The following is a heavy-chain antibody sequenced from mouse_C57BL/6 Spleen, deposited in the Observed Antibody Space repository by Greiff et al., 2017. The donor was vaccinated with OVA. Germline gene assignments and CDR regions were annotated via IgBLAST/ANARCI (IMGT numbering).Heavy chain of an antibody. CDR1: GYTFTDYY. J-gene: IGHJ2*01. CDR2: IGPGSGST. D-gene: IGHD2-3*01. V-gene: IGHV1-77*01. Sequence: QVHVKQSGAELVKPGASVKISCKASGYTFTDYYINWVKQRPGQGLEWIGKIGPGSGSTYYNEKFKGKATLTADKSSSTAYMQRSSLTSEDSAVYFCAKRGYDHLGYYFDYWGQGTTLTVSS. CDR3: AKRGYDHLGYYFDY.